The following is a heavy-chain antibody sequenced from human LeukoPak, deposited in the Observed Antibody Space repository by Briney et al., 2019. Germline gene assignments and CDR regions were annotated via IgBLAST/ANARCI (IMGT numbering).Heavy chain of an antibody. D-gene: IGHD5-24*01. Sequence: ASVKVSCKASGYTFTGYYMHWVRQAPGQGLEWMGWINPNSGGTNYAQKFQGRVTMTRDTSIRTAYMELSRLRYDDTAMYYCARSRDDYNPWYFGYWGQGTLVTVSS. V-gene: IGHV1-2*02. CDR1: GYTFTGYY. CDR3: ARSRDDYNPWYFGY. J-gene: IGHJ4*02. CDR2: INPNSGGT.